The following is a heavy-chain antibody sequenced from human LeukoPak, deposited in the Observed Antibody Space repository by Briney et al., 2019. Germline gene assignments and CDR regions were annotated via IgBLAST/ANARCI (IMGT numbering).Heavy chain of an antibody. CDR1: GFTFSSYS. D-gene: IGHD4-23*01. Sequence: GGSLRLSCAASGFTFSSYSMNWVRQAPGKGLEWVSYISSSSSTIYYADSVKGRFTISRDNSKNTLYLQMNSLRAEDTAVYYCARSRWGARNGYFQHWGQGTLVTVSS. V-gene: IGHV3-48*01. CDR2: ISSSSSTI. CDR3: ARSRWGARNGYFQH. J-gene: IGHJ1*01.